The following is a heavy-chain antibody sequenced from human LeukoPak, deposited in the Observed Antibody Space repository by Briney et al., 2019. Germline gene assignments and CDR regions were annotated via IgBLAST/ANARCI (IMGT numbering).Heavy chain of an antibody. CDR2: IYYSEST. CDR3: AREICGGDCNNWFDP. Sequence: PSETLSLTCTVSGGSISSYYWSWIRQPPGKGLEWIGYIYYSESTNYNPSLKSRVTKSVDTSKNQFSLKLSSVTAADTAVYYCAREICGGDCNNWFDPWGQGTLVTVSS. J-gene: IGHJ5*02. V-gene: IGHV4-59*01. D-gene: IGHD2-21*02. CDR1: GGSISSYY.